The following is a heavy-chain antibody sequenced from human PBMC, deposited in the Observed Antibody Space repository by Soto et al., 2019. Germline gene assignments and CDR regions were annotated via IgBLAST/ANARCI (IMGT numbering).Heavy chain of an antibody. CDR2: ISSSSSYI. J-gene: IGHJ3*02. CDR1: GFTFSSYS. CDR3: ARRLWNYEAFDI. V-gene: IGHV3-21*01. Sequence: GGSLRLSCAASGFTFSSYSMNWVRQAPGKGLEWVSSISSSSSYIYYADSVKGRFTISRDNAKNSLYLQMNSLRAEDTAVYYCARRLWNYEAFDIWGQGTMVTVSS. D-gene: IGHD1-7*01.